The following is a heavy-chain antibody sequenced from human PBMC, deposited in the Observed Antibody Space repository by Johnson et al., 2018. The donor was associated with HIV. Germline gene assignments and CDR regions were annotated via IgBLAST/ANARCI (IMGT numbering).Heavy chain of an antibody. CDR2: LWYDGSNK. CDR1: GFTFSSYG. CDR3: VKDRGSPGIPAAFDI. J-gene: IGHJ3*02. Sequence: QVQLVEFGGGVVQPGRSLRLSCAASGFTFSSYGMHWVRQAPGKGLEWVAALWYDGSNKYYADSVKGRLTISRDNSKNTLYLQMNSLRDEDTTVYYWVKDRGSPGIPAAFDIWGQGTMVTVSS. V-gene: IGHV3-33*06. D-gene: IGHD1-26*01.